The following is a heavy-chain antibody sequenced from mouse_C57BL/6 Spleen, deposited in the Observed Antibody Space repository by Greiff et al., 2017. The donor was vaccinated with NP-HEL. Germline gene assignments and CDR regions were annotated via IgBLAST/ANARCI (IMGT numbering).Heavy chain of an antibody. CDR1: GYTFTSYW. Sequence: QVQLQQPGAELVKPGASVKLSCKASGYTFTSYWMQWVKQRPGQGLEWIGEIDPSDSYTNYNQKFKGKATLTVDTSSSTAYMQLSSLTSEDSAVYYCARSPQSTMVTTFAYWGQGTLVTFSA. V-gene: IGHV1-50*01. J-gene: IGHJ3*01. CDR3: ARSPQSTMVTTFAY. CDR2: IDPSDSYT. D-gene: IGHD2-2*01.